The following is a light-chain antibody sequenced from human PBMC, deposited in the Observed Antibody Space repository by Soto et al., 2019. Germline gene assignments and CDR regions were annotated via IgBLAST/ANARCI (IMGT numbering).Light chain of an antibody. J-gene: IGKJ1*01. CDR1: HSVSSNY. CDR2: DVS. V-gene: IGKV3-20*01. Sequence: EIVLTQSPGTLSLSPGERATLSCRSSHSVSSNYLAWYQQKPGQAPRLLIYDVSSRDTGIPDRFSGSGSVTDFTLTISRLEPVDFAVYYGQQYGISPTFGQGTKVEIK. CDR3: QQYGISPT.